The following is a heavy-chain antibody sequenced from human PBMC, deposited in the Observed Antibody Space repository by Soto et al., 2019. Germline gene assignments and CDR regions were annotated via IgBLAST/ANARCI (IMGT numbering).Heavy chain of an antibody. CDR3: ARVYYDYIWGSYPLVY. D-gene: IGHD3-16*02. Sequence: EVQLVESGGGLVQPGGSLRLSCAASGFTFSSHWMSWVRQASGKGLEWLASIKQDGSEKHYVDSVKGRFTISRDNAKNSLYLQMNSLRVEDTAVYYCARVYYDYIWGSYPLVYWGQGTLVTVSS. CDR1: GFTFSSHW. V-gene: IGHV3-7*01. J-gene: IGHJ4*02. CDR2: IKQDGSEK.